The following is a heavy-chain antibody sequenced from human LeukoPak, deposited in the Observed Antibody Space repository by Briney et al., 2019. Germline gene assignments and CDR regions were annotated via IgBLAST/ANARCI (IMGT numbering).Heavy chain of an antibody. CDR2: IYTRGST. CDR1: GGSISSGSYY. CDR3: ARCHSSTWYFYYYGMDV. V-gene: IGHV4-61*02. Sequence: SQTLSLTCTVSGGSISSGSYYWSWIRQPAGKGLEWVGRIYTRGSTNYNPSLKSRVTISVDTSKNQFSLKLSSVTAADTAVYYCARCHSSTWYFYYYGMDVWGQGTTVTVSS. D-gene: IGHD6-13*01. J-gene: IGHJ6*02.